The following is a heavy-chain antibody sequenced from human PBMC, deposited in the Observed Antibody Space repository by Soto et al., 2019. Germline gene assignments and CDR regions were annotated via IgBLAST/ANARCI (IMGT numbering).Heavy chain of an antibody. CDR3: AREYCSSTSCLNWFDP. Sequence: EVQLVESGGGLVQPGGSLRLSCAASGFTFSSYSMNWVRQAPGKGLEWVSYISSSSSTIYYADSVKGRFTISRDNAKNSLYLQMNSPRAEDTAVYYCAREYCSSTSCLNWFDPWGQGTLVTVSS. CDR2: ISSSSSTI. J-gene: IGHJ5*02. CDR1: GFTFSSYS. V-gene: IGHV3-48*01. D-gene: IGHD2-2*01.